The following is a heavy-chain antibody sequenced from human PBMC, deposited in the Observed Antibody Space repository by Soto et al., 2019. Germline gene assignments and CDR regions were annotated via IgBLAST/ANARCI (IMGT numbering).Heavy chain of an antibody. D-gene: IGHD6-19*01. CDR2: ISYDGSNK. J-gene: IGHJ4*02. Sequence: PGGSLRLSCAASGFTFSSYAMHWVRQAPGKGLEWVAVISYDGSNKYYADSVKGRFTISRDNSKNTLYLQMNSLRAEDTAVYYCAVGGIIVAGPPLDYWGQGTLVTVSS. CDR3: AVGGIIVAGPPLDY. V-gene: IGHV3-30-3*01. CDR1: GFTFSSYA.